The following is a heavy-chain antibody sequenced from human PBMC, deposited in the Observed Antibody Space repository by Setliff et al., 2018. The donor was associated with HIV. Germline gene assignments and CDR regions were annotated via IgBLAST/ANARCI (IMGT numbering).Heavy chain of an antibody. V-gene: IGHV4-38-2*01. Sequence: SETLSLTCAVSGYSISSGYYWGWIRQPPGKGLEWIGSMYHSGSTYHNPSLKSRVIISVDTSKNQFSLKLSYVTAADTAFYYCARQSPQIRYLDWLNAFDIWGQGTMVTVSS. CDR1: GYSISSGYY. J-gene: IGHJ3*02. CDR3: ARQSPQIRYLDWLNAFDI. D-gene: IGHD3-9*01. CDR2: MYHSGST.